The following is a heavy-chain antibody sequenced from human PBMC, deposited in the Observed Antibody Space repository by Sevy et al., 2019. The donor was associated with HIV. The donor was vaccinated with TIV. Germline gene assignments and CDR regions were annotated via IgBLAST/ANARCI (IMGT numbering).Heavy chain of an antibody. Sequence: GGSLRLSCEAPGFTFSSYSMNWVRQAPGKGLEWVSYIGSSSSTIYYADSVKGRFTISRDNAKNSLYLQMNSLRDEDTAVYYCARAWSGPYRMDVWGQGTTVTVSS. J-gene: IGHJ6*02. V-gene: IGHV3-48*02. D-gene: IGHD3-3*01. CDR1: GFTFSSYS. CDR2: IGSSSSTI. CDR3: ARAWSGPYRMDV.